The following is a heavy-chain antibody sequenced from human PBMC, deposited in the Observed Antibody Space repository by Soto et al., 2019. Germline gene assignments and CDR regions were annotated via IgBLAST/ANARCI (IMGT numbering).Heavy chain of an antibody. D-gene: IGHD3-16*02. CDR2: INPNSGGT. J-gene: IGHJ4*02. CDR3: AREPVITFGGVIVRTYYFDY. V-gene: IGHV1-2*04. CDR1: GYTFTGYY. Sequence: GASVKVSCKASGYTFTGYYMHWVRQAPGQGLEWMGWINPNSGGTNYAQKFQGWVTMTRDTSTSTVYIDLNSLRSEDTAVYYCAREPVITFGGVIVRTYYFDYWGQGTLVTVSS.